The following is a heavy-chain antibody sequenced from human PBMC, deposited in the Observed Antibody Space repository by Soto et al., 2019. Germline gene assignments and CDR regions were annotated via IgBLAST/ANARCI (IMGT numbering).Heavy chain of an antibody. V-gene: IGHV1-8*01. J-gene: IGHJ5*02. D-gene: IGHD3-16*01. Sequence: ASVKVSCQASGYSFTNHDVTWVRQATGQGLEWMGWMNPGSGDTGYAQKFQGRVTMTRDISIATAYMELSSLRSDDTAIYYCARMATFGSLNWFDPWGQGTLVTVSS. CDR1: GYSFTNHD. CDR3: ARMATFGSLNWFDP. CDR2: MNPGSGDT.